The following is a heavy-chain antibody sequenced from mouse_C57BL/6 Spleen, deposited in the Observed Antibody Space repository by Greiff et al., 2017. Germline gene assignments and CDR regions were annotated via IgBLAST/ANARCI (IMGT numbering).Heavy chain of an antibody. CDR1: GYAFSSYW. CDR3: AKIWDYYGSSYEGLFDY. CDR2: IYPGDGDT. Sequence: VQLVESGAELVKPGASVKISCKASGYAFSSYWMNWVKQRPGKGLEWIGQIYPGDGDTNYNGKFKGKATLTADKSSSTAYMQLSSLTSEDSAVYFCAKIWDYYGSSYEGLFDYWGQGTTLTVSS. V-gene: IGHV1-80*01. D-gene: IGHD1-1*01. J-gene: IGHJ2*01.